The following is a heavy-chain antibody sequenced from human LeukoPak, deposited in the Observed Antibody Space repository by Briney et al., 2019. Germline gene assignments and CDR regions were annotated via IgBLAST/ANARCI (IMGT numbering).Heavy chain of an antibody. CDR2: IYHSGST. J-gene: IGHJ5*02. D-gene: IGHD2-2*01. V-gene: IGHV4-38-2*02. CDR3: ARENLGYCSSTSCHNWFDP. Sequence: PSETLSLTCTVSGYSISSGYYWGWIRPPPGKGLEWIGSIYHSGSTYYNPSLKSRVIISVDTSKNQFSLKLSSVTAADTAVYYCARENLGYCSSTSCHNWFDPWGQGTLVTVSS. CDR1: GYSISSGYY.